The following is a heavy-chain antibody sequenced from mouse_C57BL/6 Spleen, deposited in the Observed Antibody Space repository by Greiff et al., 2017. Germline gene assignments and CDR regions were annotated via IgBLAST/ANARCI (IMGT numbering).Heavy chain of an antibody. CDR1: GFAFSSYA. V-gene: IGHV5-4*01. J-gene: IGHJ2*01. CDR2: ISDGGSYT. D-gene: IGHD4-1*01. Sequence: EVHLVESGGGLVKPGGSLKLSCAASGFAFSSYAMSWVRQTPEKSLEWVATISDGGSYTYYPDNVKGRFTISRDNAKNNLYLQMSHLESEDTAMYYCARGLGQFDDWGKGTTLTVSS. CDR3: ARGLGQFDD.